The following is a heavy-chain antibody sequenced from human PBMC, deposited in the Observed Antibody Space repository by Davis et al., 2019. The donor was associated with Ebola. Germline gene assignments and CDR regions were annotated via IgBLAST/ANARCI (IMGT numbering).Heavy chain of an antibody. Sequence: PSETLSLTCTVSGGSISSYYWSWIRQPPGKGLEWIGYIYYSGSTNYNPSLKSRVTISVDTSKNQFSLKLSSVTAADTAVYYCARLVLRGGNRAFDIWGQGTMVTVSS. CDR1: GGSISSYY. CDR2: IYYSGST. CDR3: ARLVLRGGNRAFDI. V-gene: IGHV4-59*08. D-gene: IGHD4-23*01. J-gene: IGHJ3*02.